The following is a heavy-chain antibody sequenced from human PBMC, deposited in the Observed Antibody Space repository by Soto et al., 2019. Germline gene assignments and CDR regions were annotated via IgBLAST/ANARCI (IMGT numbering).Heavy chain of an antibody. J-gene: IGHJ6*03. CDR2: INHSGST. CDR1: GGSFSGYY. CDR3: ARAVGVNIVVVVAAIDYYYYYMDV. V-gene: IGHV4-34*01. Sequence: SETLSLTCAVYGGSFSGYYWSWIRQPPGKGLEWIGEINHSGSTNYNPSLKSRVTISVDTSKNQFSLKLSSVTAADTAVYYCARAVGVNIVVVVAAIDYYYYYMDVWGKGTTVTVSS. D-gene: IGHD2-15*01.